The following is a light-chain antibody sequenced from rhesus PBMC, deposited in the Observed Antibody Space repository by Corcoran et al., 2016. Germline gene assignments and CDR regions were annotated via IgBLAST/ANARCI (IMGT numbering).Light chain of an antibody. CDR3: QPYTDLPLT. J-gene: IGKJ4*01. CDR1: QSVSSN. V-gene: IGKV3-42*03. Sequence: EIVMTQSPATLSLSLGERATLSCRASQSVSSNLAWYQQRLGQVPSLLFSGASSRATGIPDRFTGSGSGTAFTLTIRRLGPEDFAVFYCQPYTDLPLTFGGGTKVEIK. CDR2: GAS.